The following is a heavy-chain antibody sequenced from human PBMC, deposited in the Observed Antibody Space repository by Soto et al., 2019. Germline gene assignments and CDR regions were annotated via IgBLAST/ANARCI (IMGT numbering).Heavy chain of an antibody. D-gene: IGHD5-18*01. CDR3: TRENIENSDGLYGAFDI. Sequence: AAEKVSCKTSGYTSTDYYTHWVRQAPGQGLEWMGWMNPKSGGAYFAQKFQGRVTLTRDTSIGTAYIEVNSLTSDDTAVYFCTRENIENSDGLYGAFDIWGQGTTVTVSS. J-gene: IGHJ3*02. CDR1: GYTSTDYY. CDR2: MNPKSGGA. V-gene: IGHV1-2*02.